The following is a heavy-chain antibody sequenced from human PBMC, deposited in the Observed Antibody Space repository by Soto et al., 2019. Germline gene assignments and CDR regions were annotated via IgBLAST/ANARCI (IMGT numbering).Heavy chain of an antibody. V-gene: IGHV3-30-3*01. J-gene: IGHJ5*02. Sequence: QVQLVESGGGVVQPGRSLRLSCAASGFTFSSYAMHWVRQAPGKGLEWGAVISYDGSNKYYADSVKGRFTISRDNSKNTLYLQMNSLRAEDTAVYYCARDLPHYYDSSGYLCWFDPWGQGTLVTVSS. CDR2: ISYDGSNK. D-gene: IGHD3-22*01. CDR3: ARDLPHYYDSSGYLCWFDP. CDR1: GFTFSSYA.